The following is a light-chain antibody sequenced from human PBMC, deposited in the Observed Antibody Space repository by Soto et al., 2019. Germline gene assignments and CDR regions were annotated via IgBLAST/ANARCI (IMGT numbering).Light chain of an antibody. V-gene: IGLV1-44*01. J-gene: IGLJ3*02. CDR2: NNN. CDR3: AAWDDNLNGVV. Sequence: QSVLTQAPSASGTPGQRVTIACSGSSSNIGSTTVKWYQQLPGTAPKLLIYNNNQRPSGVPDRFSGSKSGTSASLAISGLQSEDEADYYCAAWDDNLNGVVFGGGTQLTVL. CDR1: SSNIGSTT.